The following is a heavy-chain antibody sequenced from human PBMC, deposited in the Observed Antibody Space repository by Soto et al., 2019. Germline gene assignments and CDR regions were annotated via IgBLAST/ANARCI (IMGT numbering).Heavy chain of an antibody. V-gene: IGHV1-69*08. J-gene: IGHJ4*02. CDR2: IIPILGIA. Sequence: QVQLVQSGAEVKKPGSSVKVSCKASGGTFSSYTISWVRQAPGQGLEWMGRIIPILGIANYAQKFQGRVTITADKSTSTAYMGLSSLRSEDTAVYYCARDAGIAAAGTSYWGQGTLVTVSS. D-gene: IGHD6-13*01. CDR3: ARDAGIAAAGTSY. CDR1: GGTFSSYT.